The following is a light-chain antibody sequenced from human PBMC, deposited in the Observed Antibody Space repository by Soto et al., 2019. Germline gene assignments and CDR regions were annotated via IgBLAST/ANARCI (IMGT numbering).Light chain of an antibody. CDR3: QHYGGSPAYT. CDR2: NTS. CDR1: QSINSKS. J-gene: IGKJ2*01. Sequence: EIVLTQSPGTLSLSPGEGATVSCRVSQSINSKSLVWYQRKFGQAPRLLIYNTSSRASGVPDRFSGSGSGTDFTLTISGLEPEDSAVYYCQHYGGSPAYTFGQGTKLEI. V-gene: IGKV3-20*01.